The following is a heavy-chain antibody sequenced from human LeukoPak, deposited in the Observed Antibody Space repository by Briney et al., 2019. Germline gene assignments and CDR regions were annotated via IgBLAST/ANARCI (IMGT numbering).Heavy chain of an antibody. Sequence: PGGSLRLSCAASGFTFSSYDMHWVRQATGKDLEWVSAIGTAGDTYYPGSVKGRFTISRENAKNSLYLQMNSLRAGDTAVYYCARGTLQNWFDPWGQGTLVTVSS. V-gene: IGHV3-13*01. CDR2: IGTAGDT. D-gene: IGHD4-11*01. CDR3: ARGTLQNWFDP. CDR1: GFTFSSYD. J-gene: IGHJ5*02.